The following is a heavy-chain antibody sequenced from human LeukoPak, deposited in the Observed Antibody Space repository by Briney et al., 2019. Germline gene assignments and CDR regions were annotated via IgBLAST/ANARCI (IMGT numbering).Heavy chain of an antibody. D-gene: IGHD5-12*01. Sequence: GGSLRLSCAASGFTFSTYGMGWVRQAPGKGLEWVAIISYDGSKKYYADSVKGRFTISRDNSKNTLYLQINSLRADDTAVYYCARSAAAGRIVATFGYWGQGTLVIVSS. V-gene: IGHV3-30*03. CDR1: GFTFSTYG. CDR3: ARSAAAGRIVATFGY. J-gene: IGHJ4*02. CDR2: ISYDGSKK.